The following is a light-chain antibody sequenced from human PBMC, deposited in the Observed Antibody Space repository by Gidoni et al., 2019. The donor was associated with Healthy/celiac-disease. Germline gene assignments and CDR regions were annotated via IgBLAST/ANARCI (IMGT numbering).Light chain of an antibody. J-gene: IGLJ2*01. CDR2: GNS. CDR3: QSYDSSLSGL. V-gene: IGLV1-40*01. Sequence: QSVLTPPPSVSWAPGQRVTISCTGSISNIGAGYDVHWYQQLPGTAPKLLIYGNSNRASGVPDRFSGSKSGTSASLAITGLQAEDEADYYCQSYDSSLSGLFGGGTRLTVL. CDR1: ISNIGAGYD.